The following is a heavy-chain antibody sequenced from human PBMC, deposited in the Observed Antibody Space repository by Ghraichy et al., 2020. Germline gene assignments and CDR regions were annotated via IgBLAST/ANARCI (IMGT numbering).Heavy chain of an antibody. CDR3: TRVYCGSSTCYAGLDY. Sequence: ASVKVSCKASGYTFPAFVIMWVRQSPGQRLEWKGWISGHNGNSKSAQRLQGRVTMTTDTYTSTASMELKTHRSDDTAVYYCTRVYCGSSTCYAGLDYWGQGTLVTV. V-gene: IGHV1-18*01. CDR1: GYTFPAFV. CDR2: ISGHNGNS. J-gene: IGHJ4*02. D-gene: IGHD2-2*01.